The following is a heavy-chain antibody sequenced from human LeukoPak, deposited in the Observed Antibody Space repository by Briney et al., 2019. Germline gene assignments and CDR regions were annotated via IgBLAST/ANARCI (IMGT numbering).Heavy chain of an antibody. J-gene: IGHJ3*02. CDR2: VNTDGSST. Sequence: GGSLRLSCAASGFNFSSYWMHWVRQAPGKGLVWVSRVNTDGSSTNYADSMKVRFTISRDNAKNTLYLQMNSLRAEDTAVYYCARGRPFDIWGRGTMVTVSS. CDR1: GFNFSSYW. V-gene: IGHV3-74*01. CDR3: ARGRPFDI.